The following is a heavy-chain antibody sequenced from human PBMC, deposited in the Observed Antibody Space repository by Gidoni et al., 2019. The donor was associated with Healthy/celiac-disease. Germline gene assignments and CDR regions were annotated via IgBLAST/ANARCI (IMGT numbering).Heavy chain of an antibody. CDR3: ARDWDIVATIRALRPWFDP. CDR1: GYSISRGYY. V-gene: IGHV4-38-2*02. CDR2: IYHSGST. J-gene: IGHJ5*02. Sequence: QVQLQESGPGLVKPSETLSLTCTVSGYSISRGYYWGWIRQPPGKGLEWIGSIYHSGSTYYNPSLKSRVTISVDTSKNQFSLKLSSVTAADTAVYYCARDWDIVATIRALRPWFDPWGQGTLVTVSS. D-gene: IGHD5-12*01.